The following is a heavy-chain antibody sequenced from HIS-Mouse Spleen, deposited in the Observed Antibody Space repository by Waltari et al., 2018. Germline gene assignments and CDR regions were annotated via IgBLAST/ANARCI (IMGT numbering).Heavy chain of an antibody. V-gene: IGHV4-39*07. Sequence: LLLLGSAPVLVNPSETLSFTSNGSGGSLSSSSYYSGWIRQPPGKGLEWIGSIYCSWRTYYNPSIKSRVTISVDTTKNQFSLKLSSVTAADTAVYYCAREIPYSSSWYDWYFDLWGRGTLVTVSS. J-gene: IGHJ2*01. CDR3: AREIPYSSSWYDWYFDL. CDR2: IYCSWRT. D-gene: IGHD6-13*01. CDR1: GGSLSSSSYY.